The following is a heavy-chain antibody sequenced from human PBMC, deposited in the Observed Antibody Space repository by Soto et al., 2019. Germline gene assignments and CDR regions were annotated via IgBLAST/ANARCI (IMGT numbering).Heavy chain of an antibody. V-gene: IGHV3-21*01. D-gene: IGHD3-9*01. CDR2: ISISSSYI. CDR3: ARDPRHVNLRYFDWLFYPYFDY. J-gene: IGHJ4*02. Sequence: EVQLVESGGGLVKTGGSLRLSCAASGFTFSSYSMNWVRQAPGKGLEWVSSISISSSYIYYADSVKGRFTISRDNAKNSLYLQMNSLRAEDTAVYYCARDPRHVNLRYFDWLFYPYFDYWGQGTLVTVSS. CDR1: GFTFSSYS.